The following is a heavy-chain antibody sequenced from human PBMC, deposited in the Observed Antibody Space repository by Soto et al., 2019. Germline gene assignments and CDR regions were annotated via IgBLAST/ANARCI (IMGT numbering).Heavy chain of an antibody. Sequence: EVQLVESGGGLVQPGRSLRLSCAASGFTFDDYAMHWVRQAPGKGLEWVSGISWNSGSIGYAVSVKGRFTISRDNAKNSLYLQMNSLRAEDTALYYCANYLMAVWGQGTLVTVSS. J-gene: IGHJ4*02. D-gene: IGHD2-8*01. CDR3: ANYLMAV. CDR2: ISWNSGSI. V-gene: IGHV3-9*01. CDR1: GFTFDDYA.